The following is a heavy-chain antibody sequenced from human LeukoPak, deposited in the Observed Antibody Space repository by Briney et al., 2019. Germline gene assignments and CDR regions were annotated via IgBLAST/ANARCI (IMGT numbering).Heavy chain of an antibody. V-gene: IGHV3-7*05. Sequence: GGSLRLSCAVSGFIFSRYWMSWVRQAPRKGLEWVANIKKDGSEKYYVDSVEGRLTISRDNAKNSLYLQMNSLRAEDTAVYYCAREQWELPRGTYYFDYWGQGTLVSVSS. CDR3: AREQWELPRGTYYFDY. CDR2: IKKDGSEK. D-gene: IGHD1-26*01. J-gene: IGHJ4*02. CDR1: GFIFSRYW.